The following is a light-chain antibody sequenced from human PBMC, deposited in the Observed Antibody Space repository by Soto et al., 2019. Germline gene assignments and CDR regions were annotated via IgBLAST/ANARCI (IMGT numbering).Light chain of an antibody. V-gene: IGKV1-27*01. CDR3: QKYNSALVT. CDR2: AAS. Sequence: DIQMTQSPSSLSASVGDRDTISCRSSQDISNFFAWYQHKPGEVPKVLIYAASTLQSGVPSRFSGSGSGTDFTLTISSLQPEDVATYYCQKYNSALVTVGGGTKVEIK. J-gene: IGKJ4*01. CDR1: QDISNF.